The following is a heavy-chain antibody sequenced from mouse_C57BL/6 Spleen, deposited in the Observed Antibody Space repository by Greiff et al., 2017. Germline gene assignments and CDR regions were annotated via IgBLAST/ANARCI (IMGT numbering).Heavy chain of an antibody. V-gene: IGHV1-64*01. CDR3: ASVYYDYGDWYFDV. J-gene: IGHJ1*03. D-gene: IGHD2-4*01. CDR1: GYTFTSYW. CDR2: IHPNSGST. Sequence: QVQLQQPGAELVKPGASVKLSCKASGYTFTSYWMHWVKQRPGQGLEWIGMIHPNSGSTNYNEKFKSKATLTVDKSSSTAYMQLSSLTSEDSAVXYCASVYYDYGDWYFDVWGTGTTVTVSS.